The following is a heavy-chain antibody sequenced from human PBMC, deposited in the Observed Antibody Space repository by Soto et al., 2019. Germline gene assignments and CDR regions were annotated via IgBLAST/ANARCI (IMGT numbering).Heavy chain of an antibody. J-gene: IGHJ4*02. CDR2: ISYDGSIK. D-gene: IGHD5-12*01. V-gene: IGHV3-30*18. CDR3: AKTESAWSVDVFDS. Sequence: QVQLVESGGGVVQPGRSLRLSCAASGFTFSAYGMHWVRQAPGKGLEWVAVISYDGSIKSFADSVRGRFTISRDHSKNTLYLQMNSLRVEDTAVYYCAKTESAWSVDVFDSWGQGTLVTVSS. CDR1: GFTFSAYG.